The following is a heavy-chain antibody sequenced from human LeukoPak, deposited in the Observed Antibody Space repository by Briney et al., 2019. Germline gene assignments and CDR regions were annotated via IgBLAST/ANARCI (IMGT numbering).Heavy chain of an antibody. Sequence: ASVKVSCKASGYTFTGYYMHWVRQAPGQGLEWMGWINPNSGGTNYAQKFQGRVTMTRDTSISTAYMELSRLRSDDTAVYYCARDLLDIVVVPAATESSDYWGQGTLVTVSS. CDR1: GYTFTGYY. CDR3: ARDLLDIVVVPAATESSDY. V-gene: IGHV1-2*02. CDR2: INPNSGGT. J-gene: IGHJ4*02. D-gene: IGHD2-2*01.